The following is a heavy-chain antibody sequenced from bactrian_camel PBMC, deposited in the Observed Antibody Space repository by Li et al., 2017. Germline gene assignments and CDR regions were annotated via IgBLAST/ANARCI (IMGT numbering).Heavy chain of an antibody. Sequence: HVQLEESGGGLVQPGGSLRLSCAASGFTFSNNWMHWVRQAPGKGLEWVSTVYTGDGKTYSADSVRGRFTLSRDNAKNTMWLQMNSLKAEDTAVYYCAAEGDYSDIDVGADFGYWGQGTQVTVS. J-gene: IGHJ6*01. CDR3: AAEGDYSDIDVGADFGY. CDR2: VYTGDGKT. V-gene: IGHV3S1*01. CDR1: GFTFSNNW. D-gene: IGHD4*01.